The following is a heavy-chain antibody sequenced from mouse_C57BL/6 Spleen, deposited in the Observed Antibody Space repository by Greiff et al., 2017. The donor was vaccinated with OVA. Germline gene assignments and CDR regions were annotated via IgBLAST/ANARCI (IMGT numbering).Heavy chain of an antibody. CDR2: IYPSDSET. Sequence: QVQLQQPGAELVRPGSSVKLSCKASGYTFTSYWMDWVKQRPGQGLEWIGNIYPSDSETHYNQKFKDKATMTVDKSSSTAYMQLSSLTSEDSAVYYCARRGWALYAMDYWGQGTSVTVSS. CDR3: ARRGWALYAMDY. V-gene: IGHV1-61*01. CDR1: GYTFTSYW. J-gene: IGHJ4*01. D-gene: IGHD2-3*01.